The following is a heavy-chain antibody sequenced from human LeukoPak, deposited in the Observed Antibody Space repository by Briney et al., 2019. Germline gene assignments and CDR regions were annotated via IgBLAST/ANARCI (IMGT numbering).Heavy chain of an antibody. CDR1: GFTFSSYS. D-gene: IGHD3-9*01. V-gene: IGHV3-21*01. J-gene: IGHJ5*02. CDR3: AREESAYYDILTGYSNWFDP. Sequence: GGSLRLSCAAPGFTFSSYSMNWVRQAPGKGLEWVSSISSSSSYIYYADSVKGRFTISRDNAKNSLYLQMNSLRAEDTAVYYCAREESAYYDILTGYSNWFDPWGQGTLVTVSS. CDR2: ISSSSSYI.